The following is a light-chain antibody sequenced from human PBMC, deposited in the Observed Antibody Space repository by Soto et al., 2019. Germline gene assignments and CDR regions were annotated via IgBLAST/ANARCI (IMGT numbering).Light chain of an antibody. CDR1: SSDVGGYNY. CDR3: CSYGGSNYV. J-gene: IGLJ1*01. CDR2: DVS. V-gene: IGLV2-11*01. Sequence: QSVLTQPRSVSGSPGQSVTISCTGTSSDVGGYNYVSWYQQHPGKAPKLMIYDVSKRPSGVPDRFSGSKSGNTASLTISGLQADDEADYYCCSYGGSNYVFGTGTKLTVL.